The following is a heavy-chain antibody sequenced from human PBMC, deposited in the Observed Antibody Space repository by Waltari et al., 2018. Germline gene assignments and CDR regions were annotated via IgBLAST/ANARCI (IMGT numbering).Heavy chain of an antibody. CDR2: IIPIFGTA. CDR3: ARNRLKYYDSSGYYYEYYYYYMDV. V-gene: IGHV1-69*14. D-gene: IGHD3-22*01. CDR1: GGTFSSYA. Sequence: QVQLVQSGAEVKKPGSSVKVSCKASGGTFSSYAISWVRQAPGQGLAWMGGIIPIFGTANYAQKFQGRVTITADKSTSTAYMELSSLRSEDTAVYYCARNRLKYYDSSGYYYEYYYYYMDVWGKGTTVTVSS. J-gene: IGHJ6*03.